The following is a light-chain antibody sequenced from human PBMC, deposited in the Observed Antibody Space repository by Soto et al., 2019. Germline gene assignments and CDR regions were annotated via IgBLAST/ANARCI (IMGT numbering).Light chain of an antibody. CDR2: GAS. Sequence: EIVLPQSPGTLSLSPGERATLSCRASQSVSSSYLAWYQQKPGQAPRLLIYGASSRATGIPDRFSGSGSGTDFTLTISRLEPEDFAVYYCQQDDSSLGLTFGGGTKVEIK. CDR3: QQDDSSLGLT. J-gene: IGKJ4*01. CDR1: QSVSSSY. V-gene: IGKV3-20*01.